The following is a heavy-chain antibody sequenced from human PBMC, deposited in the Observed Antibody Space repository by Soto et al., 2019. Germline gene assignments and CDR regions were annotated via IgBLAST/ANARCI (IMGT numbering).Heavy chain of an antibody. CDR1: GFTFSSYG. D-gene: IGHD5-18*01. J-gene: IGHJ6*02. Sequence: GGSLRLSCAASGFTFSSYGMHWVRQAPGKGLEWVAVISYDGSNKYYADSVKGRFTISRDNSKNTLYLQMNSLRAEDTAVYYCAKDQVGPGYSWCMDVWGQGTTVTVSS. CDR2: ISYDGSNK. V-gene: IGHV3-30*18. CDR3: AKDQVGPGYSWCMDV.